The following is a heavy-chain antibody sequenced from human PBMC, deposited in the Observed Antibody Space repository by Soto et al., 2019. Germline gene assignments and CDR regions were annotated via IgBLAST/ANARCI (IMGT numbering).Heavy chain of an antibody. V-gene: IGHV4-30-2*01. Sequence: PSETLSLTCAVSGGSISRGGYSWSWIRQPPGKGLEWIGYIYHSGSTYYNPSLKSRVTISVDRSKNQFSLKLRSVTAADTAVYYCARRWGRTFDYWGQGRMVTVSA. D-gene: IGHD1-26*01. CDR3: ARRWGRTFDY. CDR2: IYHSGST. J-gene: IGHJ4*02. CDR1: GGSISRGGYS.